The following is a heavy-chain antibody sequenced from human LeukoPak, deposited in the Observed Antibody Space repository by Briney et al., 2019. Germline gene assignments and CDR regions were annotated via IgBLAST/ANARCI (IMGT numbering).Heavy chain of an antibody. V-gene: IGHV1-8*01. Sequence: GASVKVSCTASGYTFTSYDINWVRQATGQGLEWMGWMNPNSGNAGYAQKFQGRVTMTRNTSISTAYMELSSLSSEDTAVYYCAKSTMVRGEQYYYYYTDVWGKGTTVTVSS. CDR1: GYTFTSYD. CDR3: AKSTMVRGEQYYYYYTDV. D-gene: IGHD3-10*01. CDR2: MNPNSGNA. J-gene: IGHJ6*03.